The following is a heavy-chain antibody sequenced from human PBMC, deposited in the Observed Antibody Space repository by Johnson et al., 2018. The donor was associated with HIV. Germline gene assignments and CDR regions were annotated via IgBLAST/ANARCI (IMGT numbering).Heavy chain of an antibody. CDR2: IGTAGDT. CDR1: GFTFSSYA. J-gene: IGHJ3*01. D-gene: IGHD1-26*01. CDR3: ARESANSGRYSGAFDV. Sequence: VQLVASGGELVQPGGSLRLSCAASGFTFSSYAMHWVRQATGKGLEWVSAIGTAGDTSYPGSVKGRFNISRENAKNTLYLQMNSLRAEDTAVYYCARESANSGRYSGAFDVWGQGTMVIVSS. V-gene: IGHV3-13*01.